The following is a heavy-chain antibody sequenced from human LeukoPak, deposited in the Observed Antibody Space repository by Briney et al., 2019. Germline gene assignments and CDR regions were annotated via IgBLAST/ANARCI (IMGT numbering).Heavy chain of an antibody. CDR3: ARDTYYYDSSGYYYYYYGMDV. V-gene: IGHV1-2*02. CDR1: GYTFTGYY. Sequence: ASVKVSCKASGYTFTGYYMHWVRQAPGQGLEWMGWINPNSGATNYAKKFQGRVTMTRDTSISTAYKELSRLRSDDTAVYYCARDTYYYDSSGYYYYYYGMDVWGQGTTVTVSS. CDR2: INPNSGAT. J-gene: IGHJ6*02. D-gene: IGHD3-22*01.